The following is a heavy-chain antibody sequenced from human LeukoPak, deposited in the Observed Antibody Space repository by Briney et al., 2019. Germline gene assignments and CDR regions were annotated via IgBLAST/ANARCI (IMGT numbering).Heavy chain of an antibody. D-gene: IGHD2-21*02. Sequence: GGSLRLSCAASGFTFSNYAMSWVRQAPGKGLEWVSTISGGGFGTYYADSVKGRFTISRDNPKNTLYLQTNSLRADDTALYYLGQMAPYCGGDCYFDSWGQGTLVTVSS. CDR1: GFTFSNYA. V-gene: IGHV3-23*01. CDR3: GQMAPYCGGDCYFDS. CDR2: ISGGGFGT. J-gene: IGHJ4*02.